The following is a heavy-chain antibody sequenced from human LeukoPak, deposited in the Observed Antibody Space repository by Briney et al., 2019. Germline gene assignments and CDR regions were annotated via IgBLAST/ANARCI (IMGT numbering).Heavy chain of an antibody. CDR2: IKPNSGDT. J-gene: IGHJ6*03. CDR1: GFTLTDH. V-gene: IGHV1-2*02. D-gene: IGHD2-2*01. Sequence: GASVKVSCKASGFTLTDHIHWVRQDPRQGLQWMGWIKPNSGDTDYAQKFQGRVTMTRDTSISTVYMELSSLRSDDTAVYYCARADSVPAGDYHYWYMDVWGKGTTVTVSS. CDR3: ARADSVPAGDYHYWYMDV.